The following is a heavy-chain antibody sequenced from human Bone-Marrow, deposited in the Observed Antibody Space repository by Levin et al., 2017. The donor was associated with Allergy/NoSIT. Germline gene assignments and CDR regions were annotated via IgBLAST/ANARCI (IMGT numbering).Heavy chain of an antibody. Sequence: GESLKISCTASGFSVSDYAMNWVRQAPGKGLEWVSLITSTDDNVYYGDSVKGRFTISRDNSKNTLYLQMNSLRVEDTAFYYCTRAGHSVWDGFNSWGQGTLVTVSS. CDR2: ITSTDDNV. CDR1: GFSVSDYA. V-gene: IGHV3-23*01. J-gene: IGHJ5*02. D-gene: IGHD6-19*01. CDR3: TRAGHSVWDGFNS.